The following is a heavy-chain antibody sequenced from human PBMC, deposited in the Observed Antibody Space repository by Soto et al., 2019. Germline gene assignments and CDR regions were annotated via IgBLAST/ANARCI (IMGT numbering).Heavy chain of an antibody. CDR3: TTPIAVAGYDAFDI. Sequence: NPGGSLRLSCAASGFTFSNAWMSWVRQAPGKGLEWVGRIKSKTDGGTTDYAAPVKGRFTISRDDSKNTLYLQMNSLKTEDTAVYYCTTPIAVAGYDAFDIWGQGTMVTVSS. J-gene: IGHJ3*02. D-gene: IGHD6-19*01. CDR1: GFTFSNAW. CDR2: IKSKTDGGTT. V-gene: IGHV3-15*01.